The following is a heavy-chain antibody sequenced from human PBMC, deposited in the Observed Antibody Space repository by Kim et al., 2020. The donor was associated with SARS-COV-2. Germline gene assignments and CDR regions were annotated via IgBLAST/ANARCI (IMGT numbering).Heavy chain of an antibody. J-gene: IGHJ6*02. CDR3: ARDHRGELLRGLYYYGMDV. Sequence: GGSLRLSCAASGFTFSSYSMNWVRQAPGKGLEWVSYISRSSSTIYYADSVKGRFTISRDNAKNSLYLQMNSLRDEDTAVYYCARDHRGELLRGLYYYGMDVWGQGTTVTVSS. CDR2: ISRSSSTI. CDR1: GFTFSSYS. D-gene: IGHD3-10*01. V-gene: IGHV3-48*02.